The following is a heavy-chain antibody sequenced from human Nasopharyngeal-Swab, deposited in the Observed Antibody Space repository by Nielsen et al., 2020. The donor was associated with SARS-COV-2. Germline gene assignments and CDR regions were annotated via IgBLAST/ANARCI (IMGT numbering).Heavy chain of an antibody. D-gene: IGHD1-1*01. CDR1: GFTFSDYW. CDR3: VRCGCWTNDY. CDR2: IKADGSEK. Sequence: GESLKISCAASGFTFSDYWMQWVRQAPGKGLEWVALIKADGSEKLYVDSVKGRFTISRDNAKNSLFLQMNSLRAEDTAMYYCVRCGCWTNDYWGQGTQVTVSS. V-gene: IGHV3-7*01. J-gene: IGHJ4*02.